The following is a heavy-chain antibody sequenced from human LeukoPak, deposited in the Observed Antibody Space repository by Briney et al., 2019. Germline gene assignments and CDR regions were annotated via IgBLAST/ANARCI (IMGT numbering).Heavy chain of an antibody. CDR3: VRGSFGIAAAGTQYFDY. D-gene: IGHD6-13*01. V-gene: IGHV4-38-2*01. CDR1: GYSISSGYY. Sequence: SETLSLTCAASGYSISSGYYWGWIRQPPGKGLEWIGSIYHSGSTYYNPSLKSRVTISVDTSKNQFSLKLSSVTAADTAVYYCVRGSFGIAAAGTQYFDYWGQGTLVTVSS. J-gene: IGHJ4*02. CDR2: IYHSGST.